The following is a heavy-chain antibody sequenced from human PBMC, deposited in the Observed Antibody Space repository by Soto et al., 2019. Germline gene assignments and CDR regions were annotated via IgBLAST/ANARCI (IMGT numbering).Heavy chain of an antibody. CDR1: GFTFSSYA. V-gene: IGHV3-30-3*01. CDR3: ARPILWFGELPNLDY. CDR2: ISYDGSNK. D-gene: IGHD3-10*01. J-gene: IGHJ4*02. Sequence: ESGGGVVQPGRSLRLSCAASGFTFSSYAMHWVRQAPGKGLEWVAVISYDGSNKYYADSVKGRFTISRDNSKNTLYLQMNSLRAEDTAVYYCARPILWFGELPNLDYWGQGTLVTVSS.